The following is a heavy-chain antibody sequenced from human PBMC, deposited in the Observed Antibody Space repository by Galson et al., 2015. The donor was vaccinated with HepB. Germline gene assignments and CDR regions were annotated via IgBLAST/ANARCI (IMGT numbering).Heavy chain of an antibody. D-gene: IGHD3-3*01. CDR2: TWGSGGST. CDR1: GFTFSSYA. CDR3: AKDLEAADYDFWSGYSHPELQYYGMDV. Sequence: SLRLSCAASGFTFSSYAMKWVRQAPGKGLEWVSATWGSGGSTYYADSVKGRFTISRDNSKNTLYLQMNSLRAEDTAVYYCAKDLEAADYDFWSGYSHPELQYYGMDVWGQGTTVTVSS. J-gene: IGHJ6*02. V-gene: IGHV3-23*01.